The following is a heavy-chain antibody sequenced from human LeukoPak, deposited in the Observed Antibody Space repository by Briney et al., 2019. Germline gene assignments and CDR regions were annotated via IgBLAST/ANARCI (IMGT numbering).Heavy chain of an antibody. CDR2: MYTSGST. V-gene: IGHV4-4*07. Sequence: SDTLSLTCTLSGGPISSYYWSWIRQPAGKGLEWIGRMYTSGSTNYNPSLKSRVTMSIDTSKNQFSLKLSSVTAADTAVYYCARDGCSSTSCYPGDYWGQGTLVTVSS. D-gene: IGHD2-2*01. J-gene: IGHJ4*02. CDR1: GGPISSYY. CDR3: ARDGCSSTSCYPGDY.